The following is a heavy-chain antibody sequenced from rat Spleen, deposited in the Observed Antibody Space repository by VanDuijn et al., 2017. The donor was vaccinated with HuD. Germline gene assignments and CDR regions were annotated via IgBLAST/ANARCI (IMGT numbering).Heavy chain of an antibody. CDR2: ISTGDDNT. V-gene: IGHV5S23*01. Sequence: EVQLVESGGGLVHPGRSLKLSCAASGFTFSDFDMAWVRQAPTKGLEWVASISTGDDNTYYRDSVKGRFTISRDNAKNTLYLQMDSLRSEDTATYYCARHGEQLFDYWGQGVMVTVSS. D-gene: IGHD1-2*01. CDR3: ARHGEQLFDY. J-gene: IGHJ2*01. CDR1: GFTFSDFD.